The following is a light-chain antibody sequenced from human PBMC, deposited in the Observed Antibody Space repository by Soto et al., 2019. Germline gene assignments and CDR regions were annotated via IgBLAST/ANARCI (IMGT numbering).Light chain of an antibody. Sequence: ELVMTQSPATLSVSPGERATLSCRASQSVSSNLAWYQQKPGQAPRLLIYGASTRATGIPARFSGSGSGTEFTLNISSLQSEDFAVYYCQQYNNWPPWTFGQGT. V-gene: IGKV3-15*01. J-gene: IGKJ1*01. CDR3: QQYNNWPPWT. CDR1: QSVSSN. CDR2: GAS.